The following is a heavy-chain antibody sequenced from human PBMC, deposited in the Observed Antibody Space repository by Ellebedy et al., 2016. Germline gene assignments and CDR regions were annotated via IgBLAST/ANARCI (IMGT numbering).Heavy chain of an antibody. CDR2: LNHRGNT. D-gene: IGHD3-3*01. V-gene: IGHV4-34*01. CDR1: GGSISNYY. J-gene: IGHJ6*02. Sequence: SETLSLXCTVSGGSISNYYWNWIRQPPGKGLEWIGELNHRGNTNYNTSLKSRVTISADMSKNQVSLKLSSVTAADTAVYYCAGRFLEWLLQTHYYGMDVWGQGTTVTVSS. CDR3: AGRFLEWLLQTHYYGMDV.